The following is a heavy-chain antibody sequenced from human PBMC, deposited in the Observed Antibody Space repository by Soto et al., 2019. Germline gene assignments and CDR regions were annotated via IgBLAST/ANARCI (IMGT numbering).Heavy chain of an antibody. CDR1: GFTFEDHA. J-gene: IGHJ5*02. V-gene: IGHV3-9*01. Sequence: GGSLRLSCAAIGFTFEDHAMHWIRQVRGKGLEWVAGINWNSGITGYADSVRGRFTISRDNANNSLHLEMNSLKSEDTALYYCAKGRGALTVVSNWFDPWGQGTLVTVSS. D-gene: IGHD3-22*01. CDR2: INWNSGIT. CDR3: AKGRGALTVVSNWFDP.